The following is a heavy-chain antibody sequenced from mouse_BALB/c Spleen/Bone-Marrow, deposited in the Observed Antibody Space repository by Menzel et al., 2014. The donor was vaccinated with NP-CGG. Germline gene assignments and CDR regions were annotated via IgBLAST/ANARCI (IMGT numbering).Heavy chain of an antibody. V-gene: IGHV5-17*02. J-gene: IGHJ4*01. CDR3: ARDEDYAMDY. CDR2: ISSGSSTI. CDR1: GFTFSSFG. Sequence: EVKLVESGGGLVQPGGSRKLSCAASGFTFSSFGMHWVRQAPEKGLEWVAYISSGSSTIYYADTVKGRFTISRDNPKNTLFLQMTSLRSEDTAMYYCARDEDYAMDYWGQGTSVNVSS.